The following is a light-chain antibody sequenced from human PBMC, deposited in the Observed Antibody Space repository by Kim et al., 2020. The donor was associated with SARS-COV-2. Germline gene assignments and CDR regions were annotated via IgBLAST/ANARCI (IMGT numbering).Light chain of an antibody. CDR1: QSVSSF. Sequence: SLSPGERATLSCRASQSVSSFLAWYQQKPGQAPRLLIYDASNRATDIPARFSGSGSGTDFTLTISSLEPEDFAVYYCQQRSNWQYTFGQGTKLEI. V-gene: IGKV3-11*01. CDR2: DAS. J-gene: IGKJ2*01. CDR3: QQRSNWQYT.